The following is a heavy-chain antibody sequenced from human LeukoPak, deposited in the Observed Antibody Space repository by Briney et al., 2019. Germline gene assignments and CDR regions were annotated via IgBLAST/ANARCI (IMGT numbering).Heavy chain of an antibody. Sequence: GGSLRLSCAASGFAVSTNYMSWVRQAPGKGLEWVSLIYSGGATYYADSVKGRFTISRDNSKNTLFLQMNSLRAEDTALYYCAPPGRTTVPPLPWGQGTLVTVSS. J-gene: IGHJ5*02. CDR2: IYSGGAT. CDR1: GFAVSTNY. V-gene: IGHV3-53*01. CDR3: APPGRTTVPPLP. D-gene: IGHD2/OR15-2a*01.